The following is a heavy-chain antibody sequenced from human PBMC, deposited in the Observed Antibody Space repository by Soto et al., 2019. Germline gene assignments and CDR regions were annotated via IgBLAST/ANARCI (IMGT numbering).Heavy chain of an antibody. CDR3: VKDESINWYSGHFRH. J-gene: IGHJ1*01. CDR1: GFTFDDYA. Sequence: EVQLVESGGGLVQPGRSLRLSCAASGFTFDDYAMHWVRQVPGKGLEWVSGINWNSGSIGYADSVKGRFAISRDNAKNSLHLQMNSLRDEDTAFYCCVKDESINWYSGHFRHWGQGTLVTVSS. V-gene: IGHV3-9*01. CDR2: INWNSGSI. D-gene: IGHD6-13*01.